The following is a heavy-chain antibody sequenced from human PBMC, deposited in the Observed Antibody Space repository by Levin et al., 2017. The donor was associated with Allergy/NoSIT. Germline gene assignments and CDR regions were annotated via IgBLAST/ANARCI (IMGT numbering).Heavy chain of an antibody. D-gene: IGHD3-9*01. CDR3: ARRGYDILTGRQYYFDY. CDR1: GYTFTSYG. Sequence: GESLKISCKASGYTFTSYGISWVRQAPGQGLEWMGWISAYNGNTNYAQKLQGRVTMTTDTSTSTAYMELRSLRSDDTAVYYCARRGYDILTGRQYYFDYWGQGTLVTVSS. V-gene: IGHV1-18*01. J-gene: IGHJ4*02. CDR2: ISAYNGNT.